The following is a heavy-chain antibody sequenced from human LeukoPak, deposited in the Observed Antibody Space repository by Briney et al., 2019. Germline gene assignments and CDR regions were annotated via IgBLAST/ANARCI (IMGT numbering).Heavy chain of an antibody. CDR1: GFTFSSYA. CDR2: ISYDGRNQ. V-gene: IGHV3-30*14. D-gene: IGHD4-17*01. Sequence: GGSLRLSCAASGFTFSSYAMHWVRQAPGKGLEWVAFISYDGRNQYYADSVKGRFTISRDNSKNTLYLQMNSLRAEDTAVYYCAREAVTRNYFDYWGQGTLVTVSS. CDR3: AREAVTRNYFDY. J-gene: IGHJ4*02.